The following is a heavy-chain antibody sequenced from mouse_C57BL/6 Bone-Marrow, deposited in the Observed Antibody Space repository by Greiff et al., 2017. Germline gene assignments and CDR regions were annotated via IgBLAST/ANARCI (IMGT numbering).Heavy chain of an antibody. CDR3: ARGTIVTSYYYAMDY. CDR2: IDPSDSET. CDR1: GYTFTSYW. V-gene: IGHV1-52*01. D-gene: IGHD2-5*01. J-gene: IGHJ4*01. Sequence: QVQLQQPGAELVRPGSSVKLSCKASGYTFTSYWMHWVKQRPIQGLEWIGNIDPSDSETHYNQKFKDKATLTVDKSSSTAYMQLSSLTSEDSAVYYCARGTIVTSYYYAMDYWGQGTSVTVSS.